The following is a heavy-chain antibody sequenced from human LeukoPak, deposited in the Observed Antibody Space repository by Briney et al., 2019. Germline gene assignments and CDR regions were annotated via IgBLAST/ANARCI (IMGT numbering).Heavy chain of an antibody. CDR3: AKDLGYSAYGGAFEI. Sequence: PGXSLRLSCAASGFTFDDYAMHWVRQAPGKGLEWVSGISWNSRSIDYADSVKGRFTISRDNAKNSLYLQMNSLRTEDMALYYCAKDLGYSAYGGAFEIWGQGTMVTVSS. CDR2: ISWNSRSI. J-gene: IGHJ3*02. V-gene: IGHV3-9*03. CDR1: GFTFDDYA. D-gene: IGHD5-12*01.